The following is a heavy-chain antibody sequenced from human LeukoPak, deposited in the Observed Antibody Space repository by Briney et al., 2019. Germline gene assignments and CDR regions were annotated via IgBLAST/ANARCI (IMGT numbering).Heavy chain of an antibody. CDR1: GFTFSSYA. Sequence: GGSLRLSCAASGFTFSSYAMSWVRQAPGKGLEWVSAISGSGGSTYYADSVKGRFTISRDNSKNTLYLQMNSLRAEDTAVYYCAKDWSRLRITMIVVVSPFDYWGQGTLVTVSS. V-gene: IGHV3-23*01. CDR3: AKDWSRLRITMIVVVSPFDY. D-gene: IGHD3-22*01. J-gene: IGHJ4*02. CDR2: ISGSGGST.